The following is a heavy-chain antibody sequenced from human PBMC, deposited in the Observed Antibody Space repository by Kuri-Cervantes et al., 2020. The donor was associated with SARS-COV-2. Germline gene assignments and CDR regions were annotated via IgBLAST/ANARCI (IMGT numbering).Heavy chain of an antibody. CDR1: GFTFSSYA. Sequence: GGSLRLSCAASGFTFSSYAMHWVRQAPGKGLEYVSAISSNGGSTYYADSVKGRFTISRDNSKNTLYLQMGSLRAEDMAVYYCARVRDDYGLGWGQGTLVTVSS. CDR3: ARVRDDYGLG. D-gene: IGHD4-17*01. V-gene: IGHV3-64*02. J-gene: IGHJ4*02. CDR2: ISSNGGST.